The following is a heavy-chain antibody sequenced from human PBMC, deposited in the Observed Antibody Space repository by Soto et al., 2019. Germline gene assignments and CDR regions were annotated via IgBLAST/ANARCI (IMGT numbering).Heavy chain of an antibody. D-gene: IGHD3-10*01. V-gene: IGHV3-23*01. CDR3: AKGRSGTRGFDI. CDR2: ISGSGSSP. J-gene: IGHJ3*02. CDR1: GFTFSSYA. Sequence: GGSLRLSCAASGFTFSSYAMNWVRQAPGKGLEWVSIISGSGSSPYYADSVKGRFTISRDNSKNTLFLQMNSLRVEDTAIYYCAKGRSGTRGFDIWGQGTMVTVSS.